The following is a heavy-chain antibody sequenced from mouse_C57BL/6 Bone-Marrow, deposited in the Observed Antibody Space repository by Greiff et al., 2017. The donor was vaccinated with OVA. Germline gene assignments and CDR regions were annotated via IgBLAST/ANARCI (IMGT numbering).Heavy chain of an antibody. J-gene: IGHJ3*01. D-gene: IGHD4-1*01. CDR2: IDPENGDT. V-gene: IGHV14-4*01. CDR3: TTRNWDGFAY. CDR1: GFNIKDDY. Sequence: LVESGAELVRPGASVKLSCTASGFNIKDDYMHWVKQRPEQGLEWIGWIDPENGDTEYASKFQGKATITADTSSNTAYLQLSSLTSEDTAVYYCTTRNWDGFAYWGQGTLVTVSA.